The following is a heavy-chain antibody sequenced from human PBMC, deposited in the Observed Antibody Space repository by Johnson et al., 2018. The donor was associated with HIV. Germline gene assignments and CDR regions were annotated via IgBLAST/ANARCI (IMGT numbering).Heavy chain of an antibody. Sequence: VQLVESGGGLVQPGGSMRLSCAASGFTFSSYDMHWVRQATGKGLEWVSAIGTAGDTYYADSVRGRFTISRDNAKNSLFLQMNSLRPEDTAMYYCARGGGYSIAAPSDAFDIWGQGTMVTVSS. V-gene: IGHV3-13*01. CDR2: IGTAGDT. D-gene: IGHD6-6*01. CDR3: ARGGGYSIAAPSDAFDI. J-gene: IGHJ3*02. CDR1: GFTFSSYD.